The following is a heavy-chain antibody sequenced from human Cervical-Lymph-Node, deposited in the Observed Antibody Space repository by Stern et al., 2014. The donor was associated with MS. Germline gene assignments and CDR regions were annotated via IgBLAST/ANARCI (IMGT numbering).Heavy chain of an antibody. D-gene: IGHD3-3*01. Sequence: EDQLVESGGGLVQPGGSLRLSCAASGLTFSRYAMSWVRQAPGQGLEWVSVISGSGGSTYYVDSVKGRFTISRDNSKNTLYLQMNGLRAEDTAVYYCAKPRIGYRYYEHWGQGTLVTVSS. V-gene: IGHV3-23*04. CDR3: AKPRIGYRYYEH. CDR2: ISGSGGST. J-gene: IGHJ1*01. CDR1: GLTFSRYA.